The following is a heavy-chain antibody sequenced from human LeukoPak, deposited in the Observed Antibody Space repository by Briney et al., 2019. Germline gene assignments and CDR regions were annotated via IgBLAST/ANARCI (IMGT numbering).Heavy chain of an antibody. CDR1: GYSFTSYW. V-gene: IGHV5-51*01. Sequence: GESLKISCKGTGYSFTSYWIGWVRQMPGKGLEWMGILYPGDYDTRYSPSFQGQVTISADKSISTAYLQWSSLKASDTAMYYCARLRWPRGGRSSFDYWGQGALVTVSS. CDR2: LYPGDYDT. CDR3: ARLRWPRGGRSSFDY. J-gene: IGHJ4*02. D-gene: IGHD3-10*01.